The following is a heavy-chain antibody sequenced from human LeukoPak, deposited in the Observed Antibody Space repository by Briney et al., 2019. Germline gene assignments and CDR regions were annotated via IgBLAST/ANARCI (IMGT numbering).Heavy chain of an antibody. CDR2: ISAGADST. V-gene: IGHV3-23*01. J-gene: IGHJ5*01. D-gene: IGHD4-17*01. CDR1: TFTFSSYA. CDR3: ERGAYGDYDS. Sequence: GGSLRLSCAASTFTFSSYAMSWVRQAPGKGLEWVSAISAGADSTYYADSVQGRFTISRDNSKNTLFLQMSGLRAEDTAVYFCERGAYGDYDSWGQGTQVTVSS.